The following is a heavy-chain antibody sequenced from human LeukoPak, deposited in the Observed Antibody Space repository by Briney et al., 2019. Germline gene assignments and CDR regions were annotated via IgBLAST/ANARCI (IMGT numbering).Heavy chain of an antibody. Sequence: SQTLSLTCTVSGGTISSGGYYWSWIRQPPGKGLEWIGYIYYSGSTNYNPSLKGRFTISVDTSKNQFSLKLSSVTAADTAVYYCARQKGGYFDYWGQGTLVTVSS. V-gene: IGHV4-61*08. CDR2: IYYSGST. CDR1: GGTISSGGYY. J-gene: IGHJ4*02. CDR3: ARQKGGYFDY. D-gene: IGHD3-16*01.